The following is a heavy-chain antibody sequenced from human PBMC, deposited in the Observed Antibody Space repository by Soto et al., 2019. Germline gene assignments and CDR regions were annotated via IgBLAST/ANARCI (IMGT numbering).Heavy chain of an antibody. J-gene: IGHJ6*02. CDR1: GYTFTGYY. Sequence: ASVKVSCNASGYTFTGYYMHWVRQAPGQGLEWMGWINPNSGGTNYAQKFQGWVTMTRDTSISTAYMELSRLRSDDTAVYYCARDVAAAGHYYYYYGMDVWGQGTTVTVSS. V-gene: IGHV1-2*04. CDR2: INPNSGGT. CDR3: ARDVAAAGHYYYYYGMDV. D-gene: IGHD6-13*01.